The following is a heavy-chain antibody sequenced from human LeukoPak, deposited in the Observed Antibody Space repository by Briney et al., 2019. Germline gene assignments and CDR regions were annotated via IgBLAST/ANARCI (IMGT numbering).Heavy chain of an antibody. J-gene: IGHJ6*02. D-gene: IGHD3-10*01. CDR1: GFTFSSYG. Sequence: GGSLRLSCAASGFTFSSYGMHWVRQAPGKGLEWVAVISYDGSNKYYADSVKGRFTISRDNSKNTLYLQMNSLRAEDTAVYYCAKDRKLLWFGESDYYYGMDVWGQGTTVTVSS. CDR3: AKDRKLLWFGESDYYYGMDV. V-gene: IGHV3-30*18. CDR2: ISYDGSNK.